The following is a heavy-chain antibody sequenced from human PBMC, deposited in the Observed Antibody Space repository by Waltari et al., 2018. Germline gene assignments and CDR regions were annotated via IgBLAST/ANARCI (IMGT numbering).Heavy chain of an antibody. D-gene: IGHD2-2*01. J-gene: IGHJ5*02. CDR2: IYHSGST. Sequence: QVQLQESGPGLVKPSETLSLTCTVSGYSISSGYYWGWIRQPPGKGLEWIGSIYHSGSTYCNPSPKSRVTISVDTSKNQFSLKLSSVTAADTAVYYWARGSDVGYCSSTSCPGWFDPWGQGTLVTVSS. V-gene: IGHV4-38-2*02. CDR1: GYSISSGYY. CDR3: ARGSDVGYCSSTSCPGWFDP.